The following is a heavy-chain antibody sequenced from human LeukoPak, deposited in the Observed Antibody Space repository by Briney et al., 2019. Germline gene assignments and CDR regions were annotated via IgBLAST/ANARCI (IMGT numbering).Heavy chain of an antibody. CDR2: IIPIFGTA. J-gene: IGHJ3*02. D-gene: IGHD3-3*01. CDR3: ARDREGITIFGVVGAFDI. Sequence: GASVKVSCKASGGTFSSYAISWVRQAPGQGLEWMGGIIPIFGTANYAQKFQGRVTITTDESTSTAYMELSSLRSEDTAVYYCARDREGITIFGVVGAFDIWGQGTMVTVSS. V-gene: IGHV1-69*05. CDR1: GGTFSSYA.